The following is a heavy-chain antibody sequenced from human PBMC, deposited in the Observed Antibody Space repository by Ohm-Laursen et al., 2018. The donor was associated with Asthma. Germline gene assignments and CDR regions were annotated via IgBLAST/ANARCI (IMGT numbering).Heavy chain of an antibody. CDR3: AREGSILGVFNPPWDY. CDR1: GYTFTGYY. Sequence: ASVKVSCKASGYTFTGYYMHWVRQAPGQGLEWMGRINPNSGGTNYAQKFQGRVTMTRDTSISTAYMELSRLRSDDTAVYYCAREGSILGVFNPPWDYWGQGTLVTVSS. J-gene: IGHJ4*02. CDR2: INPNSGGT. D-gene: IGHD3-3*01. V-gene: IGHV1-2*06.